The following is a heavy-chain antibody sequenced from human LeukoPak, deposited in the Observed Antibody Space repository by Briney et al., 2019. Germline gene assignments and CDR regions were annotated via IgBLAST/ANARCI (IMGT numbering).Heavy chain of an antibody. D-gene: IGHD3-22*01. V-gene: IGHV3-30*18. CDR3: AKDRSSGPHYYYGMDV. CDR1: GFTFSSYG. J-gene: IGHJ6*02. CDR2: VSYLGDDQ. Sequence: PGRALRLSCAASGFTFSSYGIHWVRQAPGKELEWVAVVSYLGDDQFYAESVKGRFTISRDNSKKTVFLQMNSLRGEDTAVYYCAKDRSSGPHYYYGMDVWGRGTTVIVSS.